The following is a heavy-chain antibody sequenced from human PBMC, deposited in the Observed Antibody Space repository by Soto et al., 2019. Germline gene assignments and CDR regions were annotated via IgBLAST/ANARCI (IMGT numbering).Heavy chain of an antibody. Sequence: SVKVSCKASGGTFSSYAISWVLQAPGQGLEWMGGIIPIFGTANYAQKFQGRGTITADESTSTAYMELRRLRSDETAVYYSARGGYYDSSGSRNYHYYGMDDWGQGTTVTVSS. D-gene: IGHD3-22*01. CDR2: IIPIFGTA. J-gene: IGHJ6*02. CDR3: ARGGYYDSSGSRNYHYYGMDD. V-gene: IGHV1-69*13. CDR1: GGTFSSYA.